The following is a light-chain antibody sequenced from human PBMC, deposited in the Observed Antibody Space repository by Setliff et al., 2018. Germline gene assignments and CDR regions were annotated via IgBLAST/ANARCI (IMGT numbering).Light chain of an antibody. Sequence: QSALTQPRSVSGSPGQSVTISCTGTSSDVGGYNYVSWYQQHPGKAPKLMIYDVSKRPSGVPDRFSGSKSGTSASLAISGLQSEDEADYYCAAWDVRLTGLHWVFGGGTK. J-gene: IGLJ3*02. CDR3: AAWDVRLTGLHWV. V-gene: IGLV2-11*01. CDR1: SSDVGGYNY. CDR2: DVS.